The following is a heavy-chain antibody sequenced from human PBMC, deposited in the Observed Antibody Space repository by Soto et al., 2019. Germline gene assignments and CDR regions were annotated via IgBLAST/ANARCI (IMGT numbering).Heavy chain of an antibody. CDR3: AASIFYYGMDV. CDR1: GYTFTNYW. CDR2: IYPGDSDT. J-gene: IGHJ6*02. V-gene: IGHV5-51*01. Sequence: GESLKISCKGSGYTFTNYWIGWVRQMPGKGPEWMGIIYPGDSDTKYNPSFQGQVTISADKSITTTYLQWSSLKASDTAIYYCAASIFYYGMDVWGQGTKVTLSS.